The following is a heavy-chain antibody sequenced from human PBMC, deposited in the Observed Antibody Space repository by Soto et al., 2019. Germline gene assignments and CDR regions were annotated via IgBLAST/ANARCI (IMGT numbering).Heavy chain of an antibody. CDR3: ARDHRVAARGYYYGMDV. CDR2: IYYSGST. CDR1: GGSVSSGSYY. Sequence: QVQLQESGPGLVKPSETLSLTCTVSGGSVSSGSYYWSWIRQPPGKGLEWIGYIYYSGSTNYNPPLKSRVTIAVETSKNQFSLKLSSVTAADTAVYYCARDHRVAARGYYYGMDVWGQGTTVTVSS. J-gene: IGHJ6*02. D-gene: IGHD2-15*01. V-gene: IGHV4-61*01.